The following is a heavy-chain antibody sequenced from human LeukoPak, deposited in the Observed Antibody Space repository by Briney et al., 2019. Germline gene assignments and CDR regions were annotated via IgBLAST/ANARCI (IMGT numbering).Heavy chain of an antibody. CDR1: GFSFSRYW. V-gene: IGHV3-7*01. CDR2: IKEDGSEQ. J-gene: IGHJ4*02. Sequence: GGSLRLSCVASGFSFSRYWMSWVRQAPGKGLEWVANIKEDGSEQYYADSLKGRFTISRDNVKNSLYLHINGLRAEDTAVYYCARDSFETDIDHWGQGTLVTVSS. CDR3: ARDSFETDIDH. D-gene: IGHD1-14*01.